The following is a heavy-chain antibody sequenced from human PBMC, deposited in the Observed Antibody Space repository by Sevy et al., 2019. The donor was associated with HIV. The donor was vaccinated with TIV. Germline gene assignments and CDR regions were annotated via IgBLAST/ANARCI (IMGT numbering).Heavy chain of an antibody. V-gene: IGHV4-59*01. J-gene: IGHJ6*02. Sequence: GSLRLSCTVSSGSISSYYWSWIRQPPGKGLEYIGYIHSSGTTNYNPSLKSRVTISVDTSKNQFSLKLRSVTAADTAVYYCARALQDYYYALDVWGQGTTVTVSS. CDR2: IHSSGTT. CDR1: SGSISSYY. CDR3: ARALQDYYYALDV.